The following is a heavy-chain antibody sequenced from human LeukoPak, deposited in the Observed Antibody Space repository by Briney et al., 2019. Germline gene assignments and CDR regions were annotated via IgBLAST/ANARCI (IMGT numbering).Heavy chain of an antibody. Sequence: GASVKVSCKASGYTFTGYYMHWVRQAPGQGLEWMGWINPNSSGTNYAQKFQGRVTMTRDTSISTAYMELSRLRSDDTAVYYCARVYPYYDSSGYFDYWGRGTLVTVSS. CDR1: GYTFTGYY. CDR2: INPNSSGT. CDR3: ARVYPYYDSSGYFDY. J-gene: IGHJ4*02. V-gene: IGHV1-2*02. D-gene: IGHD3-22*01.